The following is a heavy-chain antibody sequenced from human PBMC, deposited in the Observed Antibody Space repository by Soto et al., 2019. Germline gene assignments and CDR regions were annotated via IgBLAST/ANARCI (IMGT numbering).Heavy chain of an antibody. J-gene: IGHJ3*02. CDR3: AKEASYSSSWFRPDAFDI. CDR2: ISGRGGST. CDR1: GFTFSSYA. Sequence: GGSLRLSCAASGFTFSSYAMSWVRQPPGKGLEWLSAISGRGGSTYDADSVKGRLTISRDNSKDTRYLQMNSRRAEDKSVYYCAKEASYSSSWFRPDAFDIWGQGTMVTV. V-gene: IGHV3-23*01. D-gene: IGHD6-13*01.